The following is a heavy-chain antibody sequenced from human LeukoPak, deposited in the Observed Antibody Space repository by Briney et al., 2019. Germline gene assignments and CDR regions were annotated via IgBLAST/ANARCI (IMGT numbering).Heavy chain of an antibody. CDR1: GYTFTSYY. V-gene: IGHV1-46*01. CDR2: INPSGGST. CDR3: ARTLPGGVVDY. J-gene: IGHJ4*02. Sequence: ASVKVSCKASGYTFTSYYMHWVRQAPGQGLEWMGIINPSGGSTSYAQKFQGRVTMTRDTSTSTAYMELSSLRSGDTAVYYCARTLPGGVVDYWGQGTLVTVSS. D-gene: IGHD1-14*01.